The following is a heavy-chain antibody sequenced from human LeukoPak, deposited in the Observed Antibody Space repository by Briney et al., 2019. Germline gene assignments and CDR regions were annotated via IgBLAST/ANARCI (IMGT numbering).Heavy chain of an antibody. CDR2: IKSKTDGGTT. CDR3: TSEDYGDYVPDY. V-gene: IGHV3-15*01. J-gene: IGHJ4*02. Sequence: PGGSLRLSCAASGFTFSKAWMSWVRQAPGKGLEWVGQIKSKTDGGTTDYAAPVKGRFTISRDDSKNSLYLLMNSLKTEDTAVYYCTSEDYGDYVPDYWGQGTLVTVSS. D-gene: IGHD4-17*01. CDR1: GFTFSKAW.